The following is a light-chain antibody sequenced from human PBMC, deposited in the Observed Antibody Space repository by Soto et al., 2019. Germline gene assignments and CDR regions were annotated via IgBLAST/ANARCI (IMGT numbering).Light chain of an antibody. CDR1: SSNXGACYD. J-gene: IGLJ1*01. Sequence: QSVLTQPPSVSGAPGQRVTISCTGTSSNXGACYDVXWYQHLAGTXAKLLICVNXIHPLGVPDRFSGSKSGPSASLAITGLQAGDEADYYCQSYDSSLRGHVFGTGTKVTVL. CDR3: QSYDSSLRGHV. CDR2: VNX. V-gene: IGLV1-40*01.